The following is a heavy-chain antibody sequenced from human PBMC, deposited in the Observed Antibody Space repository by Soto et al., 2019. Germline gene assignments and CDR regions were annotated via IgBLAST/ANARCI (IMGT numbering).Heavy chain of an antibody. V-gene: IGHV2-5*02. D-gene: IGHD4-17*01. Sequence: QITLKESGPTLVKPTQTLTLTCTFSGFSLSTSGVGVGWIRQPPGKALEWLALIYWDDDKRYSPSLKSRLTITKDTSKNQVVLTMTNTDPVDTATYYCAHTNGDPDAFDIWGQGTMVTVSS. CDR3: AHTNGDPDAFDI. J-gene: IGHJ3*02. CDR2: IYWDDDK. CDR1: GFSLSTSGVG.